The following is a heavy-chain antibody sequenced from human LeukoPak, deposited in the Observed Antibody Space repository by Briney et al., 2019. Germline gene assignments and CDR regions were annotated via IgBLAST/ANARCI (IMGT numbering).Heavy chain of an antibody. Sequence: SETLSLTCTVSGGFISSYYWSWSRQPPGKGLEWIGYINYSGSTNYNPSLKSRVTISVDTSRNQFSLKLTSVTAADTAVYYCARATDSNGWLFDYWGQGTLVTVSS. CDR2: INYSGST. CDR1: GGFISSYY. J-gene: IGHJ4*02. CDR3: ARATDSNGWLFDY. V-gene: IGHV4-59*01. D-gene: IGHD6-19*01.